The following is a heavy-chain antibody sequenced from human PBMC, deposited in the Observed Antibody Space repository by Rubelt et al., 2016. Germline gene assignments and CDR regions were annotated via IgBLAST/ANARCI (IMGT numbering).Heavy chain of an antibody. CDR3: ARARYYYSP. CDR2: INSNGRSK. D-gene: IGHD3-22*01. CDR1: GFTFSSYW. V-gene: IGHV3-74*02. J-gene: IGHJ5*02. Sequence: EVQLLESGGGLVQPGGSLRLSCAASGFTFSSYWMHWDRQATGKGMVWVSRINSNGRSKSTRDSVKGRFNISRDKVNNSLYLQMDSLRADDTAGYHCARARYYYSPWGRGTLVTVSS.